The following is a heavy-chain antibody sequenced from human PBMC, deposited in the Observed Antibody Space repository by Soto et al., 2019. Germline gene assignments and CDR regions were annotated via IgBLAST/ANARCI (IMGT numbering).Heavy chain of an antibody. Sequence: SVKVSCKASGGTFSSYAISWVRQAPGQGLEWMGRIIPIFGTANYAQKFQGRVTITADESTSTAYRELSSLRSEDTAVYYCARDYCDSSGSLVTAADAFDISGQGTMLTVSS. CDR1: GGTFSSYA. V-gene: IGHV1-69*13. J-gene: IGHJ3*02. CDR3: ARDYCDSSGSLVTAADAFDI. CDR2: IIPIFGTA. D-gene: IGHD3-22*01.